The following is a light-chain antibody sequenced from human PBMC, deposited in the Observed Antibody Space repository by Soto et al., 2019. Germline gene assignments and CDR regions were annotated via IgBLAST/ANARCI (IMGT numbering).Light chain of an antibody. CDR3: QQSYSTPFT. Sequence: DIHMTQSPSSLSASVGDRVTITCRASQSISSYLNWYQQKPGKAPKLLIYAASSLQSGVPSRFSGSGSGTDFTLTISSLQPEDFATYYCQQSYSTPFTFGPGTKVDI. CDR2: AAS. CDR1: QSISSY. J-gene: IGKJ3*01. V-gene: IGKV1-39*01.